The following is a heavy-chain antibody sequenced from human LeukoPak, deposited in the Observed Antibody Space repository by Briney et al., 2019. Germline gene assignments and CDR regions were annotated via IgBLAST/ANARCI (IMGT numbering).Heavy chain of an antibody. CDR3: ARDVHYYGSGSPTACDY. V-gene: IGHV1-69*04. CDR2: IIPILGIA. Sequence: ASVTVSCKASGGTFSSYTISWVRQAPGQGLEWMGRIIPILGIANYAQKFQGRVTITADKSTSTAYMELSSLRSEDTAVYYCARDVHYYGSGSPTACDYWGQGTLVTVSS. D-gene: IGHD3-10*01. CDR1: GGTFSSYT. J-gene: IGHJ4*02.